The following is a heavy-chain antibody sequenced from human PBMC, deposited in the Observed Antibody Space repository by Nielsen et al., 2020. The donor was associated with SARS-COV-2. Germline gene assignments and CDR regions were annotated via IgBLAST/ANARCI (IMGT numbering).Heavy chain of an antibody. J-gene: IGHJ4*02. D-gene: IGHD3-9*01. V-gene: IGHV4-55*08. CDR3: ARVSRNYDILTGYERRDPFDY. Sequence: WIRQPPGKGLEWIGEIHHSGSTYYNPSLKSRITMSVDTSKNQFYLKLSSVTAADTAVYYCARVSRNYDILTGYERRDPFDYWGQGTLVTVS. CDR2: IHHSGST.